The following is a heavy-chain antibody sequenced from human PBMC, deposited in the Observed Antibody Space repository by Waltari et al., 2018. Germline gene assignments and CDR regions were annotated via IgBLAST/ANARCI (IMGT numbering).Heavy chain of an antibody. D-gene: IGHD4-17*01. CDR3: ARDPSYGAIDY. V-gene: IGHV3-7*01. CDR2: IRPDGNEK. CDR1: GFTFSRYW. J-gene: IGHJ4*02. Sequence: EVPLVESGGGLVQPGGSPRLSCAASGFTFSRYWVSWVRQAPGKGLEWVANIRPDGNEKYYVDSVKGRLTISRDNAKNSLYLQMNSLRVEDTAVYFCARDPSYGAIDYWGQGTLVTVSS.